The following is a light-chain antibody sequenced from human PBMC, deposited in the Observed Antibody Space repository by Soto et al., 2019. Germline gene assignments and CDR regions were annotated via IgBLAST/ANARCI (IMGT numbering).Light chain of an antibody. CDR2: GAS. CDR3: QQYGRSPYT. V-gene: IGKV3-20*01. J-gene: IGKJ2*01. CDR1: QSVSSSY. Sequence: EIVLTQSPGTLSLSPGERATLSCRASQSVSSSYLAWYQQNPGQAPRLLIYGASSRATGISDRFSGSGSGTDFTLSISRLEPEDFAVYYCQQYGRSPYTFGQGTKLEIK.